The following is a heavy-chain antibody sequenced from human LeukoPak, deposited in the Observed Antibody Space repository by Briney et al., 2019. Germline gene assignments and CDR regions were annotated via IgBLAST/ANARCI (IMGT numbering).Heavy chain of an antibody. Sequence: SETLSLTCTVSGGSISSGSYYWGWIRQPPGKGLEWIASIYYSGSTYYNPSLKSRVTISVDTSKNQFSLKLSSVTAADTAVYYCARHDSIVGGDWFDPWGQGTLVTVSS. D-gene: IGHD1-26*01. CDR2: IYYSGST. CDR1: GGSISSGSYY. J-gene: IGHJ5*02. V-gene: IGHV4-39*01. CDR3: ARHDSIVGGDWFDP.